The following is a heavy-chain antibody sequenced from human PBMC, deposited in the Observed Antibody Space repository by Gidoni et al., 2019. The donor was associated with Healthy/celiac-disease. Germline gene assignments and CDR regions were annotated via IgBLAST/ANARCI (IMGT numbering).Heavy chain of an antibody. CDR2: IIPILGTA. CDR3: ARYCSSTSCPPAPYYYYGMDV. Sequence: VQLVQSGAEVKKPGSSVQVSCKASGGTFSSYAIRWGRQAPGQGLEWLGGIIPILGTANSAQKFQGRVTITADESTSTAYMELSSLRSEDTAVYYCARYCSSTSCPPAPYYYYGMDVWGQGTTVTVSS. J-gene: IGHJ6*02. V-gene: IGHV1-69*12. CDR1: GGTFSSYA. D-gene: IGHD2-2*01.